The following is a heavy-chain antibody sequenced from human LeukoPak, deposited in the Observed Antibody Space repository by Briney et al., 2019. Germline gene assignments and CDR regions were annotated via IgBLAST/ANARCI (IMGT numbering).Heavy chain of an antibody. CDR2: IYYSGST. Sequence: SETLSLTCTVSGGSISSGGYYYTWIRQHPGKGLEYIGYIYYSGSTYYNPSLKSRVTISVDTSKNQFSLKLSSVTAADTAVYYCARLTRGGYYYFDYWGQGTLVTVSS. CDR3: ARLTRGGYYYFDY. V-gene: IGHV4-31*03. CDR1: GGSISSGGYY. D-gene: IGHD2-15*01. J-gene: IGHJ4*02.